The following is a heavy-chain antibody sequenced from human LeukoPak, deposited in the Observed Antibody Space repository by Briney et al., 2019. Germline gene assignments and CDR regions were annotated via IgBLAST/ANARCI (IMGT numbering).Heavy chain of an antibody. V-gene: IGHV1-2*02. CDR1: GYTFTGYY. CDR2: INPNSGGT. D-gene: IGHD2/OR15-2a*01. Sequence: ASVKVSCKASGYTFTGYYMHWVRQAPGQGLEWVGWINPNSGGTNNAQKFQGRVTMTRDTSISTAYMELSRLRSDDPAVYYCARVRGGRFLDDYWGQGTLVTVSS. CDR3: ARVRGGRFLDDY. J-gene: IGHJ4*02.